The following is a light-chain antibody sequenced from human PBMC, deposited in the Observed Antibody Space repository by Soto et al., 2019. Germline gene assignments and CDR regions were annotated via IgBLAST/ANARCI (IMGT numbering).Light chain of an antibody. J-gene: IGKJ1*01. V-gene: IGKV3-15*01. CDR2: GAS. CDR3: QQYNNWPPET. Sequence: ENVLTQSPGTLSLSPGARATLSCRASHSVSSNLAWYQQKPGQAPRLLIYGASTRATGIPARFSGSGSGTEFTLTISSLQSEDFAVYYSQQYNNWPPETFGQGTKVDIK. CDR1: HSVSSN.